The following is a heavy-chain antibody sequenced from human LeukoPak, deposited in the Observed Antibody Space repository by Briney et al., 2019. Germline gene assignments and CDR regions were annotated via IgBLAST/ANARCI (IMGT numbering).Heavy chain of an antibody. Sequence: GGSLRLSCAASGFTFNTYAMTWVRQAPGKGLEWVSAVSGSAFSTYYADSVKGRFSISRDNSKNTLYLQMNSLRAEDTAVYYCAKFTAAAPWGWFDPWGQGTLVTVSS. J-gene: IGHJ5*02. D-gene: IGHD6-13*01. CDR3: AKFTAAAPWGWFDP. V-gene: IGHV3-23*01. CDR2: VSGSAFST. CDR1: GFTFNTYA.